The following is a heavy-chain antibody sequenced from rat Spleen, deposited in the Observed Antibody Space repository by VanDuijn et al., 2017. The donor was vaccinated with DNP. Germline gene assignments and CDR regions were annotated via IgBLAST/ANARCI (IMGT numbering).Heavy chain of an antibody. Sequence: EVQLQESGPGLVKPSQSLSLTCSVTGYSITNHYWGWIRKLPGNRMEWVGHISYSGSTSYNPSLKSRISITRDTSKNQFFLHLNSVTTEDTATYYCARWSDYFDYWGQGVMVTVSS. J-gene: IGHJ2*01. CDR1: GYSITNHY. V-gene: IGHV3-1*01. CDR2: ISYSGST. CDR3: ARWSDYFDY.